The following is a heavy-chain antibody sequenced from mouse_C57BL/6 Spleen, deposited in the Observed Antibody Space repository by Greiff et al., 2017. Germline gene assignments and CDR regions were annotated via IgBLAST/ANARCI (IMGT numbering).Heavy chain of an antibody. J-gene: IGHJ4*01. V-gene: IGHV5-4*01. CDR3: ARVVDYDYDVGAMDY. CDR1: GFTFSSYA. CDR2: ISDGGSYT. Sequence: EVQVVESGGGLVKPGGSLKLSCAASGFTFSSYAMSWVRQTPEKRLEWVATISDGGSYTYYPDNVKGRFTISRDNAKNNLYLQMSHLKSEDTAMYYCARVVDYDYDVGAMDYWGQGTSVTVSS. D-gene: IGHD2-4*01.